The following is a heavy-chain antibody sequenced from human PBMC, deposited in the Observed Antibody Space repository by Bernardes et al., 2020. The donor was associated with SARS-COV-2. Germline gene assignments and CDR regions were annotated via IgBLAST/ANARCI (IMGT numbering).Heavy chain of an antibody. CDR2: IYTSGST. Sequence: SETLSLTCTVSGGSISSYYWSWIRQPAGKGLEWIWLIYTSGSTNYNPSLKSRVTVSVDTSKNQLSLKLSSVTASDTAVYYCARVSPQGTAYYHFDYWGQGTLVTVSS. J-gene: IGHJ4*02. CDR1: GGSISSYY. CDR3: ARVSPQGTAYYHFDY. D-gene: IGHD3-9*01. V-gene: IGHV4-4*07.